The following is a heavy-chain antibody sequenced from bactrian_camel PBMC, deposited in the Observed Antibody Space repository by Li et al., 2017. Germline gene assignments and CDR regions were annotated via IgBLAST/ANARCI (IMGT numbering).Heavy chain of an antibody. V-gene: IGHV3S53*01. CDR2: IESDGST. J-gene: IGHJ4*01. CDR1: GDTDQINL. CDR3: VKAYNGYVSIFDS. Sequence: HVQLVESGGGLVQPGGSLRLSCTAAGDTDQINLMGWFCQVPGKEREGVAAIESDGSTSYADFVQGRFTISRDNPQNTLYLQMDSLKTEDTAMYYCVKAYNGYVSIFDSWGQGTQVTV. D-gene: IGHD4*01.